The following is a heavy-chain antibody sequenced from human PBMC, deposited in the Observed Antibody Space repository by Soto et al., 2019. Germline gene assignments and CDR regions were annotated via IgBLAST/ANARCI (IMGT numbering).Heavy chain of an antibody. J-gene: IGHJ2*01. CDR1: GFSLSTSGVG. CDR3: AHNLLYYDIRAYLYWYFDV. Sequence: QITLKESGPTLVKPTQTLALTCTVSGFSLSTSGVGVGWIRQPPGKAMEWLALIYWDDDKSYSPSLKSRLTIPRDTSKNQVVLTTTNMDPVDTGTYYGAHNLLYYDIRAYLYWYFDVWVRGTLVTVSS. CDR2: IYWDDDK. D-gene: IGHD3-22*01. V-gene: IGHV2-5*02.